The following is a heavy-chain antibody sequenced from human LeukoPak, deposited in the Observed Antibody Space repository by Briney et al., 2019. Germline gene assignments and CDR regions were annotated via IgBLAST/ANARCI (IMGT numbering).Heavy chain of an antibody. CDR1: GFTFSSYV. CDR3: ARGYCSGGSCYEDY. CDR2: ISYDGSNE. V-gene: IGHV3-30*04. Sequence: GGSLRLSCAASGFTFSSYVMHWVRQAPGKGLEWVAIISYDGSNEYYADSVKGRFTISRDNSKNTLYLQMNSLRAADTAVYYCARGYCSGGSCYEDYWGQGTLVTVSS. D-gene: IGHD2-15*01. J-gene: IGHJ4*02.